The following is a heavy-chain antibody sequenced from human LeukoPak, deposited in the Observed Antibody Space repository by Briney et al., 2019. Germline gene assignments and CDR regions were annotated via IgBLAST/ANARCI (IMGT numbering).Heavy chain of an antibody. CDR1: GYTFTSYD. CDR2: MNPNSGNT. Sequence: ASVKVSCKASGYTFTSYDINWVRQATGQGLEWMGWMNPNSGNTGYAQKFQGRVTMTRNTSISTAYMELSSLRSEDTAVYYCARGVVEVGYGYGFFDYWGQGTLVTVSS. CDR3: ARGVVEVGYGYGFFDY. V-gene: IGHV1-8*01. D-gene: IGHD5-18*01. J-gene: IGHJ4*02.